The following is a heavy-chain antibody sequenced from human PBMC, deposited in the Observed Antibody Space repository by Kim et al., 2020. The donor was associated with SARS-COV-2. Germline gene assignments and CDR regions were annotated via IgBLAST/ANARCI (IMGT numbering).Heavy chain of an antibody. CDR2: INHSGST. Sequence: SETLSLTCAVYGGSFSGYYWSWIRQPPGKGLEWIGEINHSGSTNYNPSLKSRVTISVDTSKNQFSLKLSSVTAADTAVYYCARHRGITMVRGVIVPPPYFDYWGQGTLVTVSS. D-gene: IGHD3-10*01. V-gene: IGHV4-34*01. CDR3: ARHRGITMVRGVIVPPPYFDY. J-gene: IGHJ4*02. CDR1: GGSFSGYY.